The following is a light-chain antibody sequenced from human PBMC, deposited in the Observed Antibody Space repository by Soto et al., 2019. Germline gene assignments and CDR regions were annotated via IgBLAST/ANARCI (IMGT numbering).Light chain of an antibody. CDR3: HHRTNWTLALS. V-gene: IGKV3-15*01. CDR1: QSISSN. CDR2: GAS. Sequence: EIVMTRSPATLSVSLGERATLSCRASQSISSNLAWYQQKPGQAHRLLIYGASTRATGTPDRFSGSGSGPEFTLTISSLKSEDLAVYYCHHRTNWTLALSVGQGTRPEIK. J-gene: IGKJ5*01.